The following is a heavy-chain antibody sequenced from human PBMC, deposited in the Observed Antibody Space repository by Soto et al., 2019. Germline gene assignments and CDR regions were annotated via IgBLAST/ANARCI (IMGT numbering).Heavy chain of an antibody. V-gene: IGHV1-46*01. D-gene: IGHD3-22*01. Sequence: CASVKVSCKASGYTFTIYYMHWVRQAPGQGLEWMGIINPSGGSTSYAQKFQGRVTMTRDTSTSTVYMELSSLRSEDTAVYYCARAHYYDSSGYYYVVPFPLDYWGQGTLVTVSS. CDR3: ARAHYYDSSGYYYVVPFPLDY. J-gene: IGHJ4*02. CDR1: GYTFTIYY. CDR2: INPSGGST.